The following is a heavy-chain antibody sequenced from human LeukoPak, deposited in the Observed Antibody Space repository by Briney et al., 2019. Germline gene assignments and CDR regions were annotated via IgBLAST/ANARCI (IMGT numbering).Heavy chain of an antibody. CDR3: ARGPDGYNSEFVFDY. V-gene: IGHV4-38-2*02. D-gene: IGHD5-24*01. Sequence: SETLSLTCTVSGYSISSGYYWGWIRQPPGKGLEWIGSIYHSGSTYYNPSLKSRVTISVDTSKNQLSLKLSSVTAADTAVYYCARGPDGYNSEFVFDYWGQGTLVTVSS. CDR2: IYHSGST. CDR1: GYSISSGYY. J-gene: IGHJ4*02.